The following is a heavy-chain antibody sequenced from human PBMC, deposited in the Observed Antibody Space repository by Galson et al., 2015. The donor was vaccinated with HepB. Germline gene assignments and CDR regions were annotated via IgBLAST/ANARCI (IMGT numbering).Heavy chain of an antibody. V-gene: IGHV4-34*01. J-gene: IGHJ3*02. D-gene: IGHD6-13*01. CDR2: INHSGST. Sequence: LSLTCAVYGGSFSGYYWSWIRQPPGKGLEWIGEINHSGSTNYNPSLKSRVTISVDTSKNQFSLKLSSVTAADTAVYYCARSLTLYSSSWYGAFDIWGQGTMVTVSS. CDR3: ARSLTLYSSSWYGAFDI. CDR1: GGSFSGYY.